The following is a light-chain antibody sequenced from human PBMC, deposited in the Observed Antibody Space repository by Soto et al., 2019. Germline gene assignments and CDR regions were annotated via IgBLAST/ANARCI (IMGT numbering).Light chain of an antibody. CDR2: DVS. J-gene: IGLJ1*01. CDR3: CSYAGSTYV. CDR1: SSDVGSYNY. V-gene: IGLV2-11*01. Sequence: QSALTQPRSVSGSPGQSVTISCTGTSSDVGSYNYVSWYQQHPGKAPKLMIFDVSKRPSGVPDRFSGSKSGNTASLTISGLQAEDEADYSCCSYAGSTYVFGSGTKLTVL.